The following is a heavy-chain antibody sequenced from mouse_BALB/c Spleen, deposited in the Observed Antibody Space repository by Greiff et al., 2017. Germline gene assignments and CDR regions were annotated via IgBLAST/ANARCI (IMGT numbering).Heavy chain of an antibody. V-gene: IGHV5-17*02. Sequence: VQLKQSGGGLVQPGGSRKLSCAASGFTFSSFGMHWVRQAPEKGLEWVAYISSGSSTIYYADTVKGRFTISRDNPKNTLFLQMTSLRSEDTAMYYCARRSYGNYAMDYWGQGTSVTVSS. CDR1: GFTFSSFG. CDR2: ISSGSSTI. J-gene: IGHJ4*01. D-gene: IGHD2-10*02. CDR3: ARRSYGNYAMDY.